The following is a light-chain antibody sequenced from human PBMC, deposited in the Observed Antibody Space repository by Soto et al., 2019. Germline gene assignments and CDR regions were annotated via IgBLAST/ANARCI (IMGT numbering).Light chain of an antibody. Sequence: QSALTQPASVSGSPGQSITISCTGTSSDVGGYNYVSWYQQHPGKAPKLMIYDVSNRPSGVSNRFSGSKSGNTASLPISGFQVEDEADYYCSSYTSSSKVFGTGTKVTVL. V-gene: IGLV2-14*01. CDR3: SSYTSSSKV. CDR2: DVS. J-gene: IGLJ1*01. CDR1: SSDVGGYNY.